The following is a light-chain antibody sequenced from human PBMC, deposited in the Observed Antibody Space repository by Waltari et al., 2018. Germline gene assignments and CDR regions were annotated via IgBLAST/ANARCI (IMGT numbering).Light chain of an antibody. CDR1: QSISSY. J-gene: IGKJ3*01. V-gene: IGKV1-39*01. CDR3: QQSYSTLFT. Sequence: DIQMTQSPSSLSASVGDRVTITCRASQSISSYLNWYHQKPGKAPKLLIYATSSLQSGVPSRFSGSGSGTDFTLTISSLQPEDFATYYCQQSYSTLFTFGPGTKVEIK. CDR2: ATS.